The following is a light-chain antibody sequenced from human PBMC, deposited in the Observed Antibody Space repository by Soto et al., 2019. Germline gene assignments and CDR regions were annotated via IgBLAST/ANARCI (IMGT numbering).Light chain of an antibody. CDR3: QSYDSSLSGQGV. Sequence: QSALTQPPSVSGCPGQSVTVACAWISSSIGAGYDVHWYQQLPGTAPKLLIYGNSNRPSGVPDRFSGSKSGTSASLAITGLQAEDEADYYCQSYDSSLSGQGVFGTGTKVTVL. CDR1: SSSIGAGYD. V-gene: IGLV1-40*01. J-gene: IGLJ1*01. CDR2: GNS.